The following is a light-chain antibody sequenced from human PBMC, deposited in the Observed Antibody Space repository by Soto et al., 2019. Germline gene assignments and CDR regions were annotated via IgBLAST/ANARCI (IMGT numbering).Light chain of an antibody. CDR1: GSNIGSNV. V-gene: IGLV1-44*01. CDR2: FNT. Sequence: QSVLTQPPSASGTPGQRVTFSCSGSGSNIGSNVVNWYQQLPGTAPKLLIYFNTQRPSGVPDRFSGSKSGTSASLAISGLQSEDGADYYWAAWDDSLTGLLIGGGTKVPVL. J-gene: IGLJ2*01. CDR3: AAWDDSLTGLL.